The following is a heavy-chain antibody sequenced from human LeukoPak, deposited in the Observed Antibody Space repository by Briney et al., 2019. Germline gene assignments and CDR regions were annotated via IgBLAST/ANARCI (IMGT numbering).Heavy chain of an antibody. V-gene: IGHV4-38-2*01. CDR2: IYHSGST. CDR1: GGSFSGYY. Sequence: SETLSLTCAVYGGSFSGYYWGWIRQPPGKGLEWIGSIYHSGSTYYNPSLKSRVTISVDTSKNQFSLKLSSVTAADTAVYYCARSYDFWSGYFHPEFDYWGQGTLVTVSS. CDR3: ARSYDFWSGYFHPEFDY. J-gene: IGHJ4*02. D-gene: IGHD3-3*01.